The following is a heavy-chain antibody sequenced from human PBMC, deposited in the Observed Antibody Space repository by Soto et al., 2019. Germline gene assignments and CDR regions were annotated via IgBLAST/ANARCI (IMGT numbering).Heavy chain of an antibody. V-gene: IGHV5-51*01. CDR2: IYPSDSDT. D-gene: IGHD4-4*01. Sequence: GESLKISCKASGDSFTSHWIGWVRQMPGKGLEWMGIIYPSDSDTRYSPSFQGQVTMSADKSISTAYLQWSSLKTSDTAMYYCARRKDYTSTFVIDYWGRAILVTVSS. J-gene: IGHJ4*02. CDR3: ARRKDYTSTFVIDY. CDR1: GDSFTSHW.